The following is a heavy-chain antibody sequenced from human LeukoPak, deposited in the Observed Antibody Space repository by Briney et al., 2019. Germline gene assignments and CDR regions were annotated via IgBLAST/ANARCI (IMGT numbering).Heavy chain of an antibody. J-gene: IGHJ6*03. V-gene: IGHV1-69*01. CDR2: IIPIFGTA. CDR3: ARDLGAVAGTFYYYMDV. D-gene: IGHD6-19*01. CDR1: GGTFSSYA. Sequence: GASVKVSCKASGGTFSSYAISWVRQAPGQGLEWMGGIIPIFGTANYAQKFQGRVTITADESTSTAYMELSSLRSEDTAVYYCARDLGAVAGTFYYYMDVWGKGTTVTVSS.